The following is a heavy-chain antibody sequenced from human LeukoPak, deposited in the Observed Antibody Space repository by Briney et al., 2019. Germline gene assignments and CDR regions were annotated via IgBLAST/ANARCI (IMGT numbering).Heavy chain of an antibody. CDR2: MNPNSGNT. Sequence: ASVKVSCKASGYTFTSYDINWVRQATGQGLEWMGWMNPNSGNTGYAQKFQGRVTVTRNTSISTAYMELSSLRSEDTAVYYCARGSVDYGDYFLDYGMDVWGQGTTVTVSS. D-gene: IGHD4-17*01. CDR1: GYTFTSYD. CDR3: ARGSVDYGDYFLDYGMDV. J-gene: IGHJ6*02. V-gene: IGHV1-8*01.